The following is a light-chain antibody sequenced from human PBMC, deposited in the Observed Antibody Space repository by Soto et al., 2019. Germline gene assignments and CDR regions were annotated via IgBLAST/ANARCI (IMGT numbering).Light chain of an antibody. CDR3: GAWDSSLTAGV. Sequence: QSVLTQPPSVSAAPGQKVTISCSGSSSNIGGNSVSWYQQLPGTAPKLLIYDDNKRPSGIPDRFSGSTSGTSATLGISGLQTGDEAVYYCGAWDSSLTAGVFGGGTKVTVL. CDR2: DDN. V-gene: IGLV1-51*01. J-gene: IGLJ3*02. CDR1: SSNIGGNS.